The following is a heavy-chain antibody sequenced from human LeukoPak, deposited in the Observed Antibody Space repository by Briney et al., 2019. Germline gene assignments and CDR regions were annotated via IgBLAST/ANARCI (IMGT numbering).Heavy chain of an antibody. D-gene: IGHD3-10*01. CDR2: IKGDGTSN. J-gene: IGHJ4*02. CDR1: GFTFSNAW. V-gene: IGHV3-7*01. CDR3: VRDRGWFHFDL. Sequence: PGGSLRLSCAASGFTFSNAWMTWVRQAPGKGLEWVAHIKGDGTSNKYVDSVKGRFTISRDNTKNSLFLQLNSLRAEDTAVYYCVRDRGWFHFDLWGQGTLVTVSS.